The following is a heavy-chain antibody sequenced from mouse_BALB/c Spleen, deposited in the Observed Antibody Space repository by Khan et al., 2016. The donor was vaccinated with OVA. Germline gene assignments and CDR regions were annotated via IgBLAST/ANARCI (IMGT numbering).Heavy chain of an antibody. CDR2: ISYSGST. CDR3: ARTARIKY. Sequence: EVHLQQSGPGLVKPSQSLSLTCTVTGYSITSGYGWNWIRQFPGNKLEWMGYISYSGSTNYNPSLKSRISITRDTSKNQFFLQLNSVTTEDTATYYCARTARIKYWGQGTTLTVSS. J-gene: IGHJ2*01. V-gene: IGHV3-2*02. D-gene: IGHD1-2*01. CDR1: GYSITSGYG.